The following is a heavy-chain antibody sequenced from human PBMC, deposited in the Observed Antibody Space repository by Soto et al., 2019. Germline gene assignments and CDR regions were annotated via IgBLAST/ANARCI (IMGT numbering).Heavy chain of an antibody. J-gene: IGHJ4*02. V-gene: IGHV4-39*02. CDR3: ARENVLRYFDWLLWFDY. CDR1: GGSISSSSYY. D-gene: IGHD3-9*01. CDR2: IYYSGST. Sequence: SETLSLTCTVSGGSISSSSYYWGWIRQPPGKGLEWIGSIYYSGSTYYNPSLKSRVTISVDTSKNQFSLKLSSVTAADTAVYYCARENVLRYFDWLLWFDYWGQGTLVTVSS.